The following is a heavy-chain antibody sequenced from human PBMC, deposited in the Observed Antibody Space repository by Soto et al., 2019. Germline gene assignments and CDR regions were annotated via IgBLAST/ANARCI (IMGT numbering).Heavy chain of an antibody. J-gene: IGHJ4*02. V-gene: IGHV5-51*01. D-gene: IGHD3-22*01. Sequence: PGESLKISCKGSGYSFINYWLGWVRQMPGKGLVWMGIIYPGDSDTRYSPSFQGQVTISADKSITTVFLQWSSLRASDTAMYYCARQIYDSDTGPNFQYYFDSWGQGTLVTVS. CDR3: ARQIYDSDTGPNFQYYFDS. CDR1: GYSFINYW. CDR2: IYPGDSDT.